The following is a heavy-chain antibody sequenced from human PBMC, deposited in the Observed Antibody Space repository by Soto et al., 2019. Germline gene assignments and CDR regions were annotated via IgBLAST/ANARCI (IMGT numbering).Heavy chain of an antibody. CDR3: ARIKLARRGSYYFDY. CDR2: IFSNDEK. D-gene: IGHD1-1*01. V-gene: IGHV2-26*01. CDR1: GFSLSNARMG. J-gene: IGHJ4*02. Sequence: QVTLKESGPVLVKPTETLTLTCTVSGFSLSNARMGVSWIRQPPGKALEWLAHIFSNDEKSYSTSLKSRLTSSKDTSKSQVVLTMPNMDPVDTATYYCARIKLARRGSYYFDYWGQGTLVTVSS.